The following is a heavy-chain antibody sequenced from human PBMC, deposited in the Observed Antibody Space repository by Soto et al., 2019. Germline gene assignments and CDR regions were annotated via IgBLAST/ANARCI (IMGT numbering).Heavy chain of an antibody. CDR3: ASSYCTNGVCSSGAFDI. CDR1: GGTFSSYA. CDR2: IIPIFGTA. V-gene: IGHV1-69*13. J-gene: IGHJ3*02. Sequence: SVKVSCKASGGTFSSYAISWVRQAPGQGLEWMGGIIPIFGTANYAQKFQGRVTITADESTSTAYMELSSLRSEDTAVYYCASSYCTNGVCSSGAFDIWGQGTMVTVSS. D-gene: IGHD2-8*01.